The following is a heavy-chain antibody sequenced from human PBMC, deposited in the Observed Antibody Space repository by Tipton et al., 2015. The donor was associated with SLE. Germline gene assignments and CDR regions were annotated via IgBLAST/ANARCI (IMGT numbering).Heavy chain of an antibody. J-gene: IGHJ4*02. D-gene: IGHD3-16*02. CDR1: GGTFSSYG. CDR3: ARSGFGGVIANYFDY. V-gene: IGHV1-18*01. CDR2: ISAYNGNT. Sequence: QVPLVQSGAEVKKPGSSVKVSCKASGGTFSSYGISWARQAPGQGLEWMGWISAYNGNTNYAQKLQGRVTMTTVTSTITAYMELRSVRSDDTAVDYGARSGFGGVIANYFDYWGQGSLVTVSS.